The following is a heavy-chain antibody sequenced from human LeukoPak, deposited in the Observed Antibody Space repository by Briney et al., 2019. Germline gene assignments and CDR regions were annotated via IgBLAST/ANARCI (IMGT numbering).Heavy chain of an antibody. CDR1: GFTFSSYA. CDR3: AKIYGAGEEYFQH. D-gene: IGHD4-17*01. V-gene: IGHV3-23*01. J-gene: IGHJ1*01. Sequence: GGSLRLSCAASGFTFSSYAMSWVRQAPGKGLEWVSAISGSGGSTYYADSVKGRFTTSRDNSKNTLYLQMNSLRAEDTAVYYCAKIYGAGEEYFQHWGQGTLVTVSS. CDR2: ISGSGGST.